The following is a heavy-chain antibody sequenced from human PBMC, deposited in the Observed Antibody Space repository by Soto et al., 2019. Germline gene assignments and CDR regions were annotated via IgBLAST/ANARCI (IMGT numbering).Heavy chain of an antibody. J-gene: IGHJ4*02. CDR1: GFIFTDYS. V-gene: IGHV3-11*01. Sequence: QVQLVESGGGLVEPGGSLRLSCSASGFIFTDYSMTWIRQAPGKGLEWVSYISNVDETTQYADSVKGRFSVSRDNAKKFLFLQMNSLRVDDTAVYYCARDPKRRDGYNFDSWGRGALVTVSS. CDR2: ISNVDETT. D-gene: IGHD5-12*01. CDR3: ARDPKRRDGYNFDS.